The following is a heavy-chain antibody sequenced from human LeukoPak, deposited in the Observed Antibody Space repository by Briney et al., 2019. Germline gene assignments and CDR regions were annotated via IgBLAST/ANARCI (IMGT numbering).Heavy chain of an antibody. D-gene: IGHD3-22*01. J-gene: IGHJ3*02. Sequence: ASVKVSCKASGYTFTSYDINWVRQATGQGLEGMGWMNPNSGNTGYAQKFQGRVTMTRNTSISTAYMELSSLRSEDTAVYYCARGRLRITMIVVVNDAFDIWGQGTMVTVSS. CDR3: ARGRLRITMIVVVNDAFDI. V-gene: IGHV1-8*01. CDR1: GYTFTSYD. CDR2: MNPNSGNT.